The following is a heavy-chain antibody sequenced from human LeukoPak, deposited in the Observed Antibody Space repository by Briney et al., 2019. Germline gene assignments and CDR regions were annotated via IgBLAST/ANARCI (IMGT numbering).Heavy chain of an antibody. CDR3: ARDIVVVPAVDVWYAFDI. D-gene: IGHD2-2*01. CDR2: IKQDGSEK. Sequence: GGSLRLSCAASGFTFSSYWMSWVRQAPGKGLEWVANIKQDGSEKYYVDSVKGRFTISRDNAKNSLYLQMNSLRAEDTAVYYCARDIVVVPAVDVWYAFDIWGQGTMVTVSS. CDR1: GFTFSSYW. J-gene: IGHJ3*02. V-gene: IGHV3-7*01.